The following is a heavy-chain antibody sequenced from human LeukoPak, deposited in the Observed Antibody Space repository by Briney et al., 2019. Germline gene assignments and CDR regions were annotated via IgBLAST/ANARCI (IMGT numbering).Heavy chain of an antibody. CDR3: ARDVGYCGGDCHDAFDI. CDR1: GGSMNNYY. Sequence: ETLSLTCTVSGGSMNNYYWSWIRQTPGKGLEWIGYIYYSGSTNYNPSLKSRVTISVDKSKNQFSLKLSSVTAADTAVYYCARDVGYCGGDCHDAFDIWGQGTMVTVSS. V-gene: IGHV4-59*12. J-gene: IGHJ3*02. D-gene: IGHD2-21*02. CDR2: IYYSGST.